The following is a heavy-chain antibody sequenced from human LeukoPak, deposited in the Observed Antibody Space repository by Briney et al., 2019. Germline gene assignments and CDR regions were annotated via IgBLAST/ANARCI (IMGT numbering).Heavy chain of an antibody. J-gene: IGHJ4*02. D-gene: IGHD1-26*01. CDR3: TTDGVGVEGATYDN. Sequence: GGSLRLSCAASGFTFNNAWMTWVRQAPGKGLEWVGRIKSKTDGGTTDYAAPVKGRFTISRDDSKNTLYLQMNSLKTEDTAVYYCTTDGVGVEGATYDNWGQGTLVSVSS. CDR2: IKSKTDGGTT. CDR1: GFTFNNAW. V-gene: IGHV3-15*01.